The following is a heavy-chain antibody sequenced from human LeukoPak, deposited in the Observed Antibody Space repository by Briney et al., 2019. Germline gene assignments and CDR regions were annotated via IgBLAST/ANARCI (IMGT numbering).Heavy chain of an antibody. Sequence: SVKVSCKASGGTFSSYAISWVRQAPGQGLEWMGRIIPILGIANYAQKYQGRVTITADKSTSTAYMELSSLRSEDTAVYYCARPKEYYYGSGSYFHWGQGTLVTVSS. CDR3: ARPKEYYYGSGSYFH. V-gene: IGHV1-69*04. J-gene: IGHJ4*02. CDR1: GGTFSSYA. D-gene: IGHD3-10*01. CDR2: IIPILGIA.